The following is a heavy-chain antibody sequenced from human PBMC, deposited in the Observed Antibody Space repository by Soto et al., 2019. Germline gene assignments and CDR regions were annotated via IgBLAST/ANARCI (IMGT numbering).Heavy chain of an antibody. Sequence: PGGSLRLSGSASGFTFSGSAMHWVRQASGKGLEWVGRIRSKANSYATAYAASVKGRFTISRDDSKNTAYLQMNSLKTEDTAVYYCTRHGAMGYYYDSSGRGDYWGQGTLVTVSS. CDR2: IRSKANSYAT. D-gene: IGHD3-22*01. CDR3: TRHGAMGYYYDSSGRGDY. V-gene: IGHV3-73*01. J-gene: IGHJ4*02. CDR1: GFTFSGSA.